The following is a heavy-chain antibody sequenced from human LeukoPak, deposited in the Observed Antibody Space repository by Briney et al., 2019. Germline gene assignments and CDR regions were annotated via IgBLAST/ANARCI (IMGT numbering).Heavy chain of an antibody. CDR3: TRGEAAVDY. Sequence: PGRSLRPSCTASGFTFGDYAMSWVRQVQGKGLGWVGFIRSKAYGGTTEYAAAVKGRLTISRAESTSIAYLQMISLKTEDTAVYYCTRGEAAVDYWGQGTLVTVSS. CDR1: GFTFGDYA. J-gene: IGHJ4*02. V-gene: IGHV3-49*04. D-gene: IGHD6-13*01. CDR2: IRSKAYGGTT.